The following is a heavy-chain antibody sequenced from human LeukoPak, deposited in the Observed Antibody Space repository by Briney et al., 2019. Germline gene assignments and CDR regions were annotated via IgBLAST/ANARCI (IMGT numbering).Heavy chain of an antibody. CDR3: ARAGHGSYRHDY. D-gene: IGHD1-26*01. CDR2: INPNSGGT. Sequence: VASVKVSCKASGYTFTGYYMHWMRQAPGQGLEWMGRINPNSGGTNYAQKFQGRVTMTRDTSISTAYMELSRLRSDDTAVYYCARAGHGSYRHDYWGQGTLVTVSS. CDR1: GYTFTGYY. J-gene: IGHJ4*02. V-gene: IGHV1-2*06.